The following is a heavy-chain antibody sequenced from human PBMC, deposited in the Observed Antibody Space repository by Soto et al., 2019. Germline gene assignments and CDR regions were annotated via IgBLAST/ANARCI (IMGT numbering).Heavy chain of an antibody. Sequence: GGSLRLSCAASGFTFSSYGMHWVRQAPGKGLEWVAVIWYDGSNKYYADSVKGRFTISRDNSKNTLYLQMNSLRAEDTAVYYCARDKHGPGSYYDYWGQGNLVTVS. D-gene: IGHD3-10*01. CDR1: GFTFSSYG. V-gene: IGHV3-33*01. CDR3: ARDKHGPGSYYDY. J-gene: IGHJ4*02. CDR2: IWYDGSNK.